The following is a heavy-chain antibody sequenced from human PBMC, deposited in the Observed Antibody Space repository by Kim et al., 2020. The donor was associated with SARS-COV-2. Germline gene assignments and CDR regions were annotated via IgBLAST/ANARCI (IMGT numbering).Heavy chain of an antibody. Sequence: SLRLSCAASGFTFSSYAMHWVRQAPGKGLEWVAVISYDGSNKYYADSVKGRFTISRDNSKNTLYLQMNSLRAEDTAVYYCAREWAIFGVVTGIYYYYGMDVWGQGTTVTFSS. CDR2: ISYDGSNK. J-gene: IGHJ6*02. CDR3: AREWAIFGVVTGIYYYYGMDV. D-gene: IGHD3-3*01. V-gene: IGHV3-30-3*01. CDR1: GFTFSSYA.